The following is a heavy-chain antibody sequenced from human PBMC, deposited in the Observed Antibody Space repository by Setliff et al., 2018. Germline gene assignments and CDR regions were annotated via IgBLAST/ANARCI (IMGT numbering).Heavy chain of an antibody. V-gene: IGHV3-23*01. J-gene: IGHJ4*03. Sequence: TGGSLRLSCVASGLSFSSYAINWVRQAPGKGLEWVSGISGSGGSTYYADSVKGRFTISRDNSKNTVYLQMDSLRVEDTAIYYCTREGGSSGYCGYFDYWGPGTQVTVSS. CDR1: GLSFSSYA. D-gene: IGHD3-22*01. CDR2: ISGSGGST. CDR3: TREGGSSGYCGYFDY.